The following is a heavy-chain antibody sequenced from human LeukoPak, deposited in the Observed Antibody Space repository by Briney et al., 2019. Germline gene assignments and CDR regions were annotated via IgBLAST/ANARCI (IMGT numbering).Heavy chain of an antibody. D-gene: IGHD2-2*01. CDR1: GGTVSRYA. Sequence: SVKVSCKASGGTVSRYAISWVRQAPGQGLEWMGGIIPIFGTANYAQKFQGRVTITADESTTTAYMELNSLRSEDTAVYYCALEFRTFYAVFDYWGHGTLVTVSS. J-gene: IGHJ4*01. CDR2: IIPIFGTA. V-gene: IGHV1-69*13. CDR3: ALEFRTFYAVFDY.